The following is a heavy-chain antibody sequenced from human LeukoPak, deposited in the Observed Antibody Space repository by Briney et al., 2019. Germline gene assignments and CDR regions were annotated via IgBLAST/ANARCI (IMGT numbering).Heavy chain of an antibody. CDR2: INPSGDFT. CDR1: GYTFTSYY. V-gene: IGHV1-46*01. J-gene: IGHJ4*02. CDR3: ARDSVGANDF. Sequence: PEASVKVSCKASGYTFTSYYMHWVRQAPGQGLEWMGIINPSGDFTSYAQKFQGRVTMTRDTSTSTVYMELSSLRSEDTAVYYCARDSVGANDFWGQGTLVNVSS. D-gene: IGHD1-26*01.